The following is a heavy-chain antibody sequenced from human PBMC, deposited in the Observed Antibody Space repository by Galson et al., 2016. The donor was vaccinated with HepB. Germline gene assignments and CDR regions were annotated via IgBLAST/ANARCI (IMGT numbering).Heavy chain of an antibody. V-gene: IGHV3-33*01. CDR1: GFSFSIYG. CDR2: IWYDGSNK. CDR3: VRDKGYDGHGKFDY. D-gene: IGHD3-16*01. J-gene: IGHJ4*02. Sequence: SLRLSCAPSGFSFSIYGMHWVRQAPGKGLEWVANIWYDGSNKYYADFVKGRFSISRDNFKNTLFLQMNNLRDDDTAVYFCVRDKGYDGHGKFDYWGQGTLVTVSS.